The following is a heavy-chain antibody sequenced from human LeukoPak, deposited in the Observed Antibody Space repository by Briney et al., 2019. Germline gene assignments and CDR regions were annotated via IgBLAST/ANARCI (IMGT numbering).Heavy chain of an antibody. CDR1: GFTFSSYS. Sequence: GGSLRLSCAASGFTFSSYSINWVRQAPGKGLEYVSSITSSSNYIYYADSVKGRFTISRDNTKNSLYLQMNSLRAEDTAVSYCARSRGAFDIWGQGTLVTVSS. V-gene: IGHV3-21*01. CDR2: ITSSSNYI. J-gene: IGHJ3*02. CDR3: ARSRGAFDI.